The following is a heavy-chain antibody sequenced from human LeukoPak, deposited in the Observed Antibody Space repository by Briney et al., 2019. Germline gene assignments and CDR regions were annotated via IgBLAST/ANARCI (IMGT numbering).Heavy chain of an antibody. Sequence: GGSLRLSCAASGLTFSNYALSWVRQAPGKGLEWFSVISGSGGSKYFADSVKGRFTISRDNSQNTVYLQMTSLRVEDTAVYYCAKDRRYCSGGSCYGPLGGDSYYFDYWGQGTLVIVSS. V-gene: IGHV3-23*01. CDR2: ISGSGGSK. D-gene: IGHD2-15*01. CDR1: GLTFSNYA. CDR3: AKDRRYCSGGSCYGPLGGDSYYFDY. J-gene: IGHJ4*02.